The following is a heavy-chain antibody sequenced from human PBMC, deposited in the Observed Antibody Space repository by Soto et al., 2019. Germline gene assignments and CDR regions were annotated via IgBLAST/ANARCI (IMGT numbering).Heavy chain of an antibody. CDR1: GFTFSSYA. CDR2: ISGSGGST. CDR3: AKFPGYDFYYYYYMDV. D-gene: IGHD5-12*01. J-gene: IGHJ6*03. V-gene: IGHV3-23*01. Sequence: GGSLRLSCAASGFTFSSYAMSWVRQAPGKGLEWVSAISGSGGSTYYADSVKGRFTISRDNSKNTLYLQMNSLRAEDTAVYYCAKFPGYDFYYYYYMDVWGKGTTVTVSS.